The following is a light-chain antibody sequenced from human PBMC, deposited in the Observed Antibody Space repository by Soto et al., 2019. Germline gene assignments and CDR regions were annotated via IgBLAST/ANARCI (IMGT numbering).Light chain of an antibody. CDR3: CSYAGDSAVI. CDR2: EAD. V-gene: IGLV2-23*01. Sequence: QSVLTQPASVSGSPGQSITISCTGSRSDVGSYNFVSWYQLLPGKAPRLIIFEADKRPSGVSSRFSGSKSGYTASLTISGLQAEDEADYLCCSYAGDSAVIFGGGTKVTVL. CDR1: RSDVGSYNF. J-gene: IGLJ2*01.